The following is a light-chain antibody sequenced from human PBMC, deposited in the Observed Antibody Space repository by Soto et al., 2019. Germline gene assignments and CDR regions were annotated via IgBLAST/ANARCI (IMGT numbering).Light chain of an antibody. J-gene: IGKJ5*01. CDR3: QQSSNWIT. CDR2: DTS. Sequence: EIVLTQSPGTRSLSRLGGATVGCRASQSVSRYIAWYQQKPGQAPRLLIYDTSYRATGIPARFSGSGSGTDFTLTISSLETEDFAVYYCQQSSNWITFGQGTRLEIK. CDR1: QSVSRY. V-gene: IGKV3-11*01.